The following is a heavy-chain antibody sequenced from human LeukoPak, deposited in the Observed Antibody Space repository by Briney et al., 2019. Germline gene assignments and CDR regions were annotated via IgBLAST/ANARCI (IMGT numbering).Heavy chain of an antibody. CDR3: AKVLGYSSSSGGVDY. Sequence: PGRSLRLSCAASGYMFSSYGLHWVRQAPGKGLEWVALIWFDGSKKYYADSVKGRFTISRDNSKNTLYLQMNSLRAEDTAVYYCAKVLGYSSSSGGVDYWGQGTLVTVSS. D-gene: IGHD6-6*01. CDR2: IWFDGSKK. V-gene: IGHV3-33*06. J-gene: IGHJ4*02. CDR1: GYMFSSYG.